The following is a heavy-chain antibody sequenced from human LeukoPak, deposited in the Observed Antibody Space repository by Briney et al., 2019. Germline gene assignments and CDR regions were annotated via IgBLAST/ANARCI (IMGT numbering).Heavy chain of an antibody. J-gene: IGHJ4*02. D-gene: IGHD1-1*01. V-gene: IGHV4-59*11. CDR2: IYYSGST. CDR3: ARGSWKAIDY. CDR1: GGSITGLY. Sequence: SETLSLSCTVSGGSITGLYWSWIRQPPGKGLEWIGYIYYSGSTNYNPSLKSRVTISVDTSKNQFSLKLSSVTAADTAVYYCARGSWKAIDYWGQGTLVTVSS.